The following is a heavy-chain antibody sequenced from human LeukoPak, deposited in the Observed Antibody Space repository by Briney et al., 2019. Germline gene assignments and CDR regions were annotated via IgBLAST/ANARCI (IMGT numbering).Heavy chain of an antibody. Sequence: GGSLRLSCAASGVTVSNNYMSWVRQAPGKGLEWVSFIYNDGRTQHTDSVKGRFYISRDNSKNTVYLQMNSLRAEDTAVYYCARWYCNSTNCFYDYWGQGTLVTVSS. D-gene: IGHD2/OR15-2a*01. CDR3: ARWYCNSTNCFYDY. CDR2: IYNDGRT. CDR1: GVTVSNNY. V-gene: IGHV3-53*01. J-gene: IGHJ4*02.